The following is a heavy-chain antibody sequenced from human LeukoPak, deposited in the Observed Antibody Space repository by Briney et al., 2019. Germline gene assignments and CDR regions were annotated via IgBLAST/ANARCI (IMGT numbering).Heavy chain of an antibody. CDR3: ARAPRTKGWYEGVYFDY. V-gene: IGHV4-30-2*01. J-gene: IGHJ4*02. CDR2: IYHSGST. D-gene: IGHD6-19*01. CDR1: GGSISSGGYS. Sequence: SETLSLTCAVSGGSISSGGYSWSWIRQPPGKGLEWIGYIYHSGSTYYNPSLKSRVTISVDRSQNQFSLKLSSVTAADTAVYYCARAPRTKGWYEGVYFDYWGQGTLVTVSS.